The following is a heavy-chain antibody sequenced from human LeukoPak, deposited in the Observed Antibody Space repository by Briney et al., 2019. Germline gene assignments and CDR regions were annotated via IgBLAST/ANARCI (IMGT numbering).Heavy chain of an antibody. CDR1: GGSFSGFF. CDR2: INHSAGT. V-gene: IGHV4-34*01. Sequence: SETLSLACAVYGGSFSGFFWTWIRQPPGKGLEWIGEINHSAGTNYNPSLKSRVTISIDTSQNQFSLKVDSVTAADTTVYYCARGRIPDDSGSRGDYFDYWGQGTLVTVSS. D-gene: IGHD3-10*01. J-gene: IGHJ4*02. CDR3: ARGRIPDDSGSRGDYFDY.